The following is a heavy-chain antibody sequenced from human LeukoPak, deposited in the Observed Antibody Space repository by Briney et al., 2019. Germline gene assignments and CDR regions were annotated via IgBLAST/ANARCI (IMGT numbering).Heavy chain of an antibody. CDR3: ARAPPGRKGHNPYYFDY. CDR1: GFIVSDNC. D-gene: IGHD5-24*01. CDR2: IYSLGDT. V-gene: IGHV3-53*01. J-gene: IGHJ4*02. Sequence: PGGSLRLSCTASGFIVSDNCMSWVRQAPGKGLEWVSLIYSLGDTYYADSVKGRFTISRDNSKNTVYLQMNSLRVDDTAVYYCARAPPGRKGHNPYYFDYWGQGTRVTVSS.